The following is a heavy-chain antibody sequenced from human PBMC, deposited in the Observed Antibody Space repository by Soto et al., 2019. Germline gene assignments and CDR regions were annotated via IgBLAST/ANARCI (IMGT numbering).Heavy chain of an antibody. CDR3: AKTEGWLVNYYYYGMDV. V-gene: IGHV3-30*18. J-gene: IGHJ6*02. CDR1: GFTFSSYG. Sequence: TGRPMRHSCAASGFTFSSYGMHWVRQAPGKGLEWVAVISYDGSNKYYADSVKGRFTISRDNSKNTLYLQMNSLRAEDTAVYYCAKTEGWLVNYYYYGMDVWGQGTSVTVSS. D-gene: IGHD6-19*01. CDR2: ISYDGSNK.